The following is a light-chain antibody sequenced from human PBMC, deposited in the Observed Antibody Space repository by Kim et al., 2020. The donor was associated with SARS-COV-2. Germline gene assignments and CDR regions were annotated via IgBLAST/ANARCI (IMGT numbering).Light chain of an antibody. J-gene: IGKJ1*01. V-gene: IGKV3-20*01. CDR1: QSVSSSF. CDR2: GAS. CDR3: QQYGRSQGT. Sequence: EIVLTQSPGTLSLSPGERATLSCRASQSVSSSFLAWYQQKPGQAPRLLIYGASSRATGIPDRFSGSGSGTDFTLTISRLEPEDFAVYYCQQYGRSQGTFGQWTKVDIK.